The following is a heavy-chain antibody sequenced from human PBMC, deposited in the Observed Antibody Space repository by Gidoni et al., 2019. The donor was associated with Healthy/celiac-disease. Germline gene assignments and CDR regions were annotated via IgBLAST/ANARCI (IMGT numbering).Heavy chain of an antibody. CDR2: ISSSGSTI. CDR3: ARDLGYYDYVWGSYISN. CDR1: GFTFSSYE. Sequence: EVQLVESGGGLVQPGGSLRLSCAASGFTFSSYEMNWVRQAPGKGLEWVSYISSSGSTIYYADSVKGLFTISRDNAKNSLYLQMNSLRAEDTAVYYCARDLGYYDYVWGSYISNWGQGTLVTVSS. J-gene: IGHJ4*02. V-gene: IGHV3-48*03. D-gene: IGHD3-16*01.